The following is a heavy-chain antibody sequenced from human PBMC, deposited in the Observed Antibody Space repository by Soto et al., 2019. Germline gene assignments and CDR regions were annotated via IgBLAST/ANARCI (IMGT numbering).Heavy chain of an antibody. Sequence: EVQLVESGGGLVQPGGSLRLSCAASGFTFSSYDMHWVRQATGKGLEWVSAIGTAGDTYYPGSVKGRFTISRENAKNSLYLQMNSLRAGDTAVYYCARGSDRSGYALVDYGMDVWGQGTTVTVSS. V-gene: IGHV3-13*04. D-gene: IGHD3-22*01. J-gene: IGHJ6*02. CDR3: ARGSDRSGYALVDYGMDV. CDR2: IGTAGDT. CDR1: GFTFSSYD.